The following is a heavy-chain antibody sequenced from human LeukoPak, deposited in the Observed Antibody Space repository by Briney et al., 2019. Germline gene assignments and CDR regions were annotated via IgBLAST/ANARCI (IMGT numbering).Heavy chain of an antibody. V-gene: IGHV3-23*01. J-gene: IGHJ4*02. Sequence: GGSLRLSCAASGFTFSSYAMSWVRQAPGKGLEWVSAISGSGGSTYYADSVKGRFTISRDNSKNTLYLQMNSLRAEDTAVYYCAKSCSGGSCYSTFDYWGQGTLVTVSS. CDR1: GFTFSSYA. D-gene: IGHD2-15*01. CDR3: AKSCSGGSCYSTFDY. CDR2: ISGSGGST.